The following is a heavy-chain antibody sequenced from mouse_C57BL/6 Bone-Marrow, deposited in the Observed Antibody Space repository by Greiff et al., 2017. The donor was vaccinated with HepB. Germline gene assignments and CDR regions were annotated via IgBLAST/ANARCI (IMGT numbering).Heavy chain of an antibody. CDR3: ARWGGYYYVYYFDY. CDR2: IDPSDSET. Sequence: QVQLKQPGAELVRPGSSVKLSCKASGYTFTSYWMHWVKQRPIQGLEWIGNIDPSDSETHYNQKFKDKATLTVDKSSSTAYMQLSSLTSEDSAVYYCARWGGYYYVYYFDYWGQGTTLTVSS. CDR1: GYTFTSYW. D-gene: IGHD1-1*02. V-gene: IGHV1-52*01. J-gene: IGHJ2*01.